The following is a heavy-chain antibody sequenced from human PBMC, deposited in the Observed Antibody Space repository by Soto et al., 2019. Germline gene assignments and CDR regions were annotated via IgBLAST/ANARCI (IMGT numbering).Heavy chain of an antibody. CDR3: APTQGGDTAMVQFDY. CDR2: IYWDDDK. Sequence: QITLKESGPTLVKPTQTLTLTCTFSGFSLSTSGVGVGWIRQPPGKALEWLALIYWDDDKRYSPSLRSRLTSTRAPCKSQVVPTLTNMDPVDTATYCCAPTQGGDTAMVQFDYWGQGTLVTVSS. V-gene: IGHV2-5*02. J-gene: IGHJ4*02. D-gene: IGHD5-18*01. CDR1: GFSLSTSGVG.